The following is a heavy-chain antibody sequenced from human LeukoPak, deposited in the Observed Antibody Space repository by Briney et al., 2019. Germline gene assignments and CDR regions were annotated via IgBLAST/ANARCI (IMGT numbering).Heavy chain of an antibody. CDR1: GFTFSSYG. V-gene: IGHV3-30*18. J-gene: IGHJ4*02. D-gene: IGHD2-21*02. CDR3: AKERIVVVTATGFDY. CDR2: ISYDGSNK. Sequence: PGGSLRLSCAASGFTFSSYGMHWVRQAPGKGLEWVAVISYDGSNKYYADSVKSRFTISRDNSKNTLYLQMNSLRAEDTAVYYCAKERIVVVTATGFDYWGQGTLVTVSS.